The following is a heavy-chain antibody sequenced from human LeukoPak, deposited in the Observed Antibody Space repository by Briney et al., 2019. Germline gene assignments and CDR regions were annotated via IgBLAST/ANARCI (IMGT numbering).Heavy chain of an antibody. D-gene: IGHD2-15*01. Sequence: SETLSLTCTVSGGSISSGGYYWSWIRQPPGKGLEWIGYIYHSGSTYYNPSLKSRVTISVDRSKNQFSLKLSSVTAADTAVYYCAREVAPTVYFDYWGQGTLVTVSS. J-gene: IGHJ4*02. V-gene: IGHV4-30-2*01. CDR2: IYHSGST. CDR1: GGSISSGGYY. CDR3: AREVAPTVYFDY.